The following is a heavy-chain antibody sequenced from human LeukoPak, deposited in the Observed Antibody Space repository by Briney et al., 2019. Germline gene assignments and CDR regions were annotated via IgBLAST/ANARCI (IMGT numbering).Heavy chain of an antibody. CDR2: ISSSGTIA. Sequence: PGASVTLSCPPSGFTFNGYEMNWARQAPGKGLEWVSYISSSGTIAYYADFVKGRFTISRDNAKNSLYLQMNSQRAEDTAVYYCARDRIVGGRDSLDYWGLGTLVTVSS. J-gene: IGHJ4*02. V-gene: IGHV3-48*03. D-gene: IGHD1-26*01. CDR3: ARDRIVGGRDSLDY. CDR1: GFTFNGYE.